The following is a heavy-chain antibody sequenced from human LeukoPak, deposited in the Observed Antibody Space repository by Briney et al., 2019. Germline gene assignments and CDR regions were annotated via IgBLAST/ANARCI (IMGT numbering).Heavy chain of an antibody. Sequence: GASVKVSCKASGYTFTSYDINWVRQAPGQGLEWMGWINPNSGGTNYAQKFQGRVTMTRDTSISTAYMELSRLRSDDTAVYYCAREHDSSGYYDRFQHWGQGTLVTVSS. D-gene: IGHD3-22*01. CDR3: AREHDSSGYYDRFQH. CDR2: INPNSGGT. J-gene: IGHJ1*01. CDR1: GYTFTSYD. V-gene: IGHV1-2*02.